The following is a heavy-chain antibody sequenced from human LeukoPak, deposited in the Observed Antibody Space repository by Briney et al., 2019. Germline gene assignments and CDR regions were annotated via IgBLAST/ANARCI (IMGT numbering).Heavy chain of an antibody. CDR3: AKGRVDYYDSSDAFDI. CDR1: GYTFTGYY. V-gene: IGHV1-2*02. J-gene: IGHJ3*02. D-gene: IGHD3-22*01. Sequence: GASVKVSCKASGYTFTGYYIHWVRQAPGHGLEWMGWVNPHSGGTNFAQGFRGKVTMTRDTSVSTAYMELSRLRSDDTAVYYCAKGRVDYYDSSDAFDIWGQGTMVTVSS. CDR2: VNPHSGGT.